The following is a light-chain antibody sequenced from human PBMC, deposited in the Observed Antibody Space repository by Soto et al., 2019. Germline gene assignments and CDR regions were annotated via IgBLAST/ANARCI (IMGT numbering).Light chain of an antibody. CDR3: QQYDSSPKT. CDR2: GAS. CDR1: QSVSSSY. Sequence: ENRLTQSPGTLSLYTGERATLSCRASQSVSSSYLAWYQQKPGQAPRLLIYGASSRATGIPDRFSGSGSGTDFTLTISRLEPEDFAVYYCQQYDSSPKTFGQGTNVAIK. J-gene: IGKJ1*01. V-gene: IGKV3-20*01.